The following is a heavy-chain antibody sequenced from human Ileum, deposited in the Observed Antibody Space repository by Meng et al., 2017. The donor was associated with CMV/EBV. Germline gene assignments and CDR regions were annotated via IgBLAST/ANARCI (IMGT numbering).Heavy chain of an antibody. J-gene: IGHJ4*02. V-gene: IGHV4-30-4*08. CDR3: ARVRVSLLRFLGGYLDH. Sequence: SETLSLTCTVSGDSFTNSDYYWSWIRQSPERGLEWIGYIAYSGTTYYNPSLKSRLTMSADTSKTQFSLGLTSVTAADTAVYYCARVRVSLLRFLGGYLDHWGQGRLVTVSS. CDR1: GDSFTNSDYY. CDR2: IAYSGTT. D-gene: IGHD3-3*01.